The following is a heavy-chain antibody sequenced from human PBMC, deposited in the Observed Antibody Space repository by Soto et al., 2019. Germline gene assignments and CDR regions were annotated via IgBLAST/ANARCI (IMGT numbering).Heavy chain of an antibody. CDR1: GGSISSGGYS. Sequence: QLQLQESGSGLVKPSQTLSLTCAVSGGSISSGGYSWSWIRQPPGKGLEWIGYIYHSGSTYYNPSLKSRVTISVDRSKNQFSLKLSSVTAADTAVYYCARVADYYDSSGYPDYWGQGTLVTVSS. V-gene: IGHV4-30-2*01. D-gene: IGHD3-22*01. CDR2: IYHSGST. CDR3: ARVADYYDSSGYPDY. J-gene: IGHJ4*02.